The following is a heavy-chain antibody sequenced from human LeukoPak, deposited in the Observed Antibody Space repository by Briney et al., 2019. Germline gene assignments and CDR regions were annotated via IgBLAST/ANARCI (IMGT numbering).Heavy chain of an antibody. V-gene: IGHV1-2*02. CDR2: INPNSGGT. CDR3: ARVGPVVVVVAATGYYYMDV. D-gene: IGHD2-15*01. Sequence: SVKVSCKASGYTFTGYYMHWVRQAPGQGLEWMGWINPNSGGTNYAQKFQGRVTMTRDTSISTAYMELSRLRSDDTAVYYCARVGPVVVVVAATGYYYMDVWGKGTTVTVSS. CDR1: GYTFTGYY. J-gene: IGHJ6*03.